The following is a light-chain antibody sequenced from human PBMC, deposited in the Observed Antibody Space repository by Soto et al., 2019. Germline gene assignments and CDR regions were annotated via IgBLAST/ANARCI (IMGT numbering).Light chain of an antibody. Sequence: DIQMTQSPSSLSASVGDRVTITCRASQSIATSLNWYQQKPGKAPKFLIHSASTLQNGVPSRFSGSGSGTDFTLTISSLEPEDFATYYRQQSYDIGTLGPGTKVDIK. J-gene: IGKJ1*01. CDR2: SAS. V-gene: IGKV1-39*01. CDR3: QQSYDIGT. CDR1: QSIATS.